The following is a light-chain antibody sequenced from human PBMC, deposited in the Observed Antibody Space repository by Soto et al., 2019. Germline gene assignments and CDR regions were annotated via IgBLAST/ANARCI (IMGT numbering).Light chain of an antibody. V-gene: IGLV2-14*01. CDR1: SSDIGGYDY. CDR2: GVS. J-gene: IGLJ1*01. CDR3: SSYTRSSTASLC. Sequence: QSALTQPASVSGSPGQSITISCTGTSSDIGGYDYVSWYQQHPGTAPKLIIYGVSNRPSGVSNRFSGSKSGNAASLTISGLQAEDEADYYCSSYTRSSTASLCLGTGTTLTVL.